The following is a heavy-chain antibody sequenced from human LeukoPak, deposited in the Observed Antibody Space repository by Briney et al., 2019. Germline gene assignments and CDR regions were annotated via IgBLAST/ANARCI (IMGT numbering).Heavy chain of an antibody. Sequence: GASLRLSCAVSGFNFRAYAMHWVRQAPGKGLAWLAVISHGGTHTEYEDSVKGRFIISRDNSKNTLYLQMNNLGIEDTAVYFCARDQAAVMTTASMGLDSWGQGTLLTVSS. CDR2: ISHGGTHT. J-gene: IGHJ5*01. V-gene: IGHV3-30*04. D-gene: IGHD4-17*01. CDR3: ARDQAAVMTTASMGLDS. CDR1: GFNFRAYA.